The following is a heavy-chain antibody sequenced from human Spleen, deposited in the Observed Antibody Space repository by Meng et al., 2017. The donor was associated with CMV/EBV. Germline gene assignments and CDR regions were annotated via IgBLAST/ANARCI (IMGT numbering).Heavy chain of an antibody. CDR2: IYYSGST. D-gene: IGHD2-21*02. CDR3: ATVGGDGWFDP. CDR1: GGSINSDDYY. Sequence: TCTVSGGSINSDDYYWTWVRQPPGKGLEWIGYIYYSGSTYYNPSLRSRVTISVDTSKNQFSLKLSSVTAADTAVYYCATVGGDGWFDPWGQGTLVTVSS. J-gene: IGHJ5*02. V-gene: IGHV4-30-4*08.